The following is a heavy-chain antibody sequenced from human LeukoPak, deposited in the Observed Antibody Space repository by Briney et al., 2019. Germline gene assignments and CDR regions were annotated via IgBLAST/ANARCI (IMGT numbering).Heavy chain of an antibody. CDR1: GDSMKSYY. J-gene: IGHJ4*02. V-gene: IGHV4-59*01. CDR3: ARGGYSYVNYFDY. D-gene: IGHD5-18*01. Sequence: PSETLSLTCTVSGDSMKSYYWTWIRQTPGKGLEWIGHIYYSGNINYNPSLKSRVTISLDTSKSQFSLKLSSVTAADTAVYYCARGGYSYVNYFDYWGQGTLVTVDS. CDR2: IYYSGNI.